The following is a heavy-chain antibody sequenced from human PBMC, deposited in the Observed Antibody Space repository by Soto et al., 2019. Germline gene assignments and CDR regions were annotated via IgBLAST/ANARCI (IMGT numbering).Heavy chain of an antibody. CDR2: ILVDGRT. J-gene: IGHJ3*02. D-gene: IGHD2-8*02. V-gene: IGHV3-23*01. CDR3: AKATATGGGAFDI. Sequence: PGGSLRLSCAASGFICSSYDMSWFRQAPGKGLEWVSTILVDGRTFYVDSVKGRFTISRDNSKNTVYLQMNSLTAGDTALYYCAKATATGGGAFDICGQGTMVTVSS. CDR1: GFICSSYD.